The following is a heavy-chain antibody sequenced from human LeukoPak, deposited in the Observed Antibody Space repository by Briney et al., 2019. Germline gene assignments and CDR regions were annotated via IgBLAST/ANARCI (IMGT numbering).Heavy chain of an antibody. J-gene: IGHJ4*02. V-gene: IGHV3-23*01. D-gene: IGHD2-2*01. CDR2: ISGSGGST. CDR3: AKDCSSTSCYRPGGY. CDR1: GFTFSSYA. Sequence: GGSLRLSCAASGFTFSSYAMSWVRQAPGKGLEWVSAISGSGGSTYCADSVKGRFTISRDNSKNTLYLQMNSLRAEDTAVYYCAKDCSSTSCYRPGGYWGQGTLVTVSS.